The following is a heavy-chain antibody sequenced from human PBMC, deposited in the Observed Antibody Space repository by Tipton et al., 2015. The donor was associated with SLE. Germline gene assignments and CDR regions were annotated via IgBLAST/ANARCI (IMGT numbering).Heavy chain of an antibody. D-gene: IGHD1-7*01. V-gene: IGHV3-74*01. CDR1: GFSFANHG. J-gene: IGHJ3*01. CDR2: INGDGSTS. Sequence: SLRLSCAASGFSFANHGMNWVRQAPGKGLVWVSRINGDGSTSNYADFVKGRFTISRDNAKNTLYLQMNSLRADDMAIYYCGRDLNYVFDVWGQGTMVTVSS. CDR3: GRDLNYVFDV.